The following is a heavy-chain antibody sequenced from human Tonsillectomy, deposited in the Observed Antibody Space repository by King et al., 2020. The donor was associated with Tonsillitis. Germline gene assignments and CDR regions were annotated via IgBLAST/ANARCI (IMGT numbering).Heavy chain of an antibody. V-gene: IGHV4-39*01. D-gene: IGHD6-19*01. Sequence: QLQESGPGLVKPSETLTLTCTVSGVSVSSDNYYWGWIRQPPGKGLEWIGNIYYSGITFYNPSFTSRVTMSVDTSGNQFSLKVNSVTATDTAVYYCARTTVVVAAPCYYFDLWGRGTLVTVSS. CDR1: GVSVSSDNYY. J-gene: IGHJ2*01. CDR3: ARTTVVVAAPCYYFDL. CDR2: IYYSGIT.